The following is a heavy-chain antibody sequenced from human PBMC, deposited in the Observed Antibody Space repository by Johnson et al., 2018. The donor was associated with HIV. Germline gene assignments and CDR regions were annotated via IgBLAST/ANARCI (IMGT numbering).Heavy chain of an antibody. CDR2: ISGSGDST. V-gene: IGHV3-NL1*01. CDR1: GFTFSSYG. D-gene: IGHD3-22*01. J-gene: IGHJ3*02. CDR3: AKEGSGYFHAFDI. Sequence: QVQLVESGGGVVQPGGSLRLSCAASGFTFSSYGMHWVRQAPGKGLEWVSGISGSGDSTYYADSVKGRFTISRDNSKNTLYLQMNSLRAEDTAVYYCAKEGSGYFHAFDIWGQGTMVTVSS.